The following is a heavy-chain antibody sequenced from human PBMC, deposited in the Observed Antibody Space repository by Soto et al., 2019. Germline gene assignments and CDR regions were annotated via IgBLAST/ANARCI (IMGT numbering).Heavy chain of an antibody. V-gene: IGHV3-23*01. CDR3: AQGRESSGSYRPFDY. J-gene: IGHJ4*02. CDR2: ISGGGVAT. CDR1: AFTFSSDA. D-gene: IGHD3-22*01. Sequence: GVCERVPCPSAAFTFSSDAMSWVRQAPRKGRDWVSAISGGGVATNYADSVKGRCTVSRDTSKTTLYLQINSLRAEDTAVYYFAQGRESSGSYRPFDYWGQGP.